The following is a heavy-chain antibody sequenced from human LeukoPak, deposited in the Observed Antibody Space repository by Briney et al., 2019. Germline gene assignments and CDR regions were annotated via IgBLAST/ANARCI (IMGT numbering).Heavy chain of an antibody. V-gene: IGHV3-30-3*01. D-gene: IGHD4-17*01. CDR1: GFTFSSYA. CDR2: ISYDGSNK. CDR3: ARDSGDYGPFDY. J-gene: IGHJ4*02. Sequence: PGGSLRLSCAASGFTFSSYAMHWVRQAPGKGLEWVAVISYDGSNKYYADSVKGRFTIPRDNSKNTLYLQMNSLRAEDTAVYYCARDSGDYGPFDYWGQGTLVTVSS.